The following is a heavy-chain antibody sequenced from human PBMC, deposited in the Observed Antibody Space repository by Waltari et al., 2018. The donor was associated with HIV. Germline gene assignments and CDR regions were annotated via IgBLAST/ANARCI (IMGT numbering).Heavy chain of an antibody. CDR3: ARGGFYGSGSKVN. D-gene: IGHD3-10*01. J-gene: IGHJ4*02. CDR1: GFTFSSYW. CDR2: INQEGSEK. Sequence: EVQLVESGGGLVQPGGSRRLSCAASGFTFSSYWMSWVRQAPGKGREWVAKINQEGSEKYYGDVGKGRFTSSRDNAENSLYMQMNSLRAEDTAVYYCARGGFYGSGSKVNWGQGTLVTVSS. V-gene: IGHV3-7*04.